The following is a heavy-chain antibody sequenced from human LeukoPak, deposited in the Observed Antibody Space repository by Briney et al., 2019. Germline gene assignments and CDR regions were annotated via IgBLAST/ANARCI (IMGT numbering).Heavy chain of an antibody. CDR2: INHSGST. J-gene: IGHJ6*03. CDR3: ARALMDCSGGSCYGYYYYYYYMDV. CDR1: GGSFSGYY. V-gene: IGHV4-34*01. D-gene: IGHD2-15*01. Sequence: SETLSLTCAVYGGSFSGYYWSWIRQPPGKGLEWIGEINHSGSTNYNPSLKSRATISVDTSKNQFSLKLSSVTAADTAVYYCARALMDCSGGSCYGYYYYYYYMDVWGKGTTVTVSS.